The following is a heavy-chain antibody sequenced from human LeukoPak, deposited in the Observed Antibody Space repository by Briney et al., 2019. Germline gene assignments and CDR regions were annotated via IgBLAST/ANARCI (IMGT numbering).Heavy chain of an antibody. D-gene: IGHD6-19*01. V-gene: IGHV3-9*03. CDR3: VALSGWGGAFDI. J-gene: IGHJ3*02. CDR1: GFTFDDYA. CDR2: VSWNSGSI. Sequence: PGRSLRLSCAASGFTFDDYAMHWVRQVPGKGLEWVSGVSWNSGSIGYADSVKGRFTISRDNARNSLYLQMNSLRAEDMALYYRVALSGWGGAFDIWGQGTMVTVSS.